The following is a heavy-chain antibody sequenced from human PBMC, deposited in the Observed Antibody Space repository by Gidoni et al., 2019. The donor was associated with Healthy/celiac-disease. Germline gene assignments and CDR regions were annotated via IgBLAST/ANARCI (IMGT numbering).Heavy chain of an antibody. J-gene: IGHJ3*02. CDR1: GGSISSGGYY. D-gene: IGHD3-22*01. CDR3: ARVRGDSSGYYWWPVGGGAFDI. Sequence: QVQLQESGPGLVKPSQTMSLTCTVSGGSISSGGYYWSWIRQHPGKGLEWVGYIYYSGSTYSNPSLKSRVTISVDTSKNQFSLKLSSVTAADTAVYYCARVRGDSSGYYWWPVGGGAFDIWGQGTMVTVSS. V-gene: IGHV4-31*03. CDR2: IYYSGST.